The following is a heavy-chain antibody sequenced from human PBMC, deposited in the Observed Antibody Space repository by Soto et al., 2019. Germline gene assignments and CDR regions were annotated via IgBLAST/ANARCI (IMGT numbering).Heavy chain of an antibody. J-gene: IGHJ6*02. CDR1: GFTVSSNY. D-gene: IGHD2-15*01. Sequence: GGSLRLSCAASGFTVSSNYMSWVRQAPGMRLEWVSLIYSGGTTLYADSVKGRFTISRDTSKNTLYLQMNSLRAEDTAVYYCVRIRDIYSYGMEVGGQGTTVTVSS. V-gene: IGHV3-53*01. CDR3: VRIRDIYSYGMEV. CDR2: IYSGGTT.